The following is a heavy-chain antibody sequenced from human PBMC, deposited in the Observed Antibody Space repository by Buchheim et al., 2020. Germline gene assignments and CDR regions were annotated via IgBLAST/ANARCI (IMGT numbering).Heavy chain of an antibody. Sequence: EVQLVESGGGLVKPGGSLRLSCAASGFTFSSYSMNWVRQAPGKGLEWVSSISSSSSYIYYADSVKGRFTISRDNAKNSLYLQMNSLRAEDTAVYYCARDRAIVVVPAAIATRGMDVWGQGTT. CDR2: ISSSSSYI. J-gene: IGHJ6*02. D-gene: IGHD2-2*01. CDR3: ARDRAIVVVPAAIATRGMDV. V-gene: IGHV3-21*01. CDR1: GFTFSSYS.